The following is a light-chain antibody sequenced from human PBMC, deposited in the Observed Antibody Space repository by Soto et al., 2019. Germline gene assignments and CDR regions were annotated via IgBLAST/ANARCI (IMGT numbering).Light chain of an antibody. Sequence: EIVMTQSPATLSVSPGERATLSCRASQSVSSKVAWYQQKPGQAARLLMYGASSRATGVPARFSGSGSGTVFSLTINSLQSEDFSIYYCQQNSNLLPLTFGQGTRLEIK. CDR1: QSVSSK. V-gene: IGKV3-15*01. CDR2: GAS. CDR3: QQNSNLLPLT. J-gene: IGKJ5*01.